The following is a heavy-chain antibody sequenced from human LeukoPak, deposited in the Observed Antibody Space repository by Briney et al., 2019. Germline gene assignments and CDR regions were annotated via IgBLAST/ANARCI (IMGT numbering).Heavy chain of an antibody. CDR2: IYYSGST. CDR1: GGSIGSSSFY. V-gene: IGHV4-61*01. CDR3: ARDLLSTAGYFDY. D-gene: IGHD6-19*01. J-gene: IGHJ4*02. Sequence: SETLSLTCTVSGGSIGSSSFYWGWIRQPPGKGLEWIGYIYYSGSTNYNPSLKSRVTISVDTSKNQFSLNLSSVTAADTAVYYCARDLLSTAGYFDYWGQGTLVTVSS.